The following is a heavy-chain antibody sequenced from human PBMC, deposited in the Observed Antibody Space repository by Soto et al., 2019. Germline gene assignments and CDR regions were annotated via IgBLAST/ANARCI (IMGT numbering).Heavy chain of an antibody. CDR2: IYYSGKT. CDR3: ARGRSITMVRVEAANWFAP. Sequence: SETLSLTCTVSGGSISSYYWSWIRQPPGKGLEWIGYIYYSGKTYYNPSLKSRVTISVDTSKDQFSLKLSSVTAADTAVYYCARGRSITMVRVEAANWFAPWGQGTLVTVSS. V-gene: IGHV4-59*12. D-gene: IGHD3-10*01. J-gene: IGHJ5*02. CDR1: GGSISSYY.